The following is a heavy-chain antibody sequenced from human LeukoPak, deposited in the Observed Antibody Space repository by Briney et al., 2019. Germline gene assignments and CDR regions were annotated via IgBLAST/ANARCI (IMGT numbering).Heavy chain of an antibody. Sequence: SETLSLTCTVSGGSISTYYWSWIRQPPGKGLEWIGYISYSGDITYNPSLRSRVAISVDTSKNQFSLRLSSVTAADTAVYYCARRVSTMTQFDSWGWGTLVTVSS. J-gene: IGHJ4*02. D-gene: IGHD2-2*01. CDR3: ARRVSTMTQFDS. V-gene: IGHV4-59*01. CDR2: ISYSGDI. CDR1: GGSISTYY.